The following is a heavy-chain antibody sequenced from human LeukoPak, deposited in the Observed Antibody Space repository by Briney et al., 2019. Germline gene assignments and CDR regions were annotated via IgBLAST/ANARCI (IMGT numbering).Heavy chain of an antibody. J-gene: IGHJ4*02. Sequence: GGSLRLSCAASGFTFSSYAMSWVRQAPGKGLEWVLAISGSGGSTYYADSVKGRFTISRDNSKNTLYLQMNSLRAEDTAVYYCAKESRDYCSGGSCYSTVWGQGTLVTVSS. CDR2: ISGSGGST. D-gene: IGHD2-15*01. V-gene: IGHV3-23*01. CDR3: AKESRDYCSGGSCYSTV. CDR1: GFTFSSYA.